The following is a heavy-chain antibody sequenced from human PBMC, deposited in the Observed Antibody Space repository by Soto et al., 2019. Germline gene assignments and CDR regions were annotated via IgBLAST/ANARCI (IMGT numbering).Heavy chain of an antibody. V-gene: IGHV4-31*03. J-gene: IGHJ6*03. CDR2: IYYSGST. D-gene: IGHD3-3*01. CDR1: GGSISSGGYY. CDR3: ARGNHYDFWSGPPQYYYYMDV. Sequence: QVQLQESGPGLVKPSQTLSLTCTVSGGSISSGGYYWSWIRQYPGKGLEWIGYIYYSGSTYYNPSLKSRVTISVDTSKNQFSLKLSSVTAADTAVYYCARGNHYDFWSGPPQYYYYMDVWGKGTTVTVSS.